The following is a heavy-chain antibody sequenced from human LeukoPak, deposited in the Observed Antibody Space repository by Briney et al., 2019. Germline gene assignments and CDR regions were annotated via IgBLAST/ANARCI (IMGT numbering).Heavy chain of an antibody. D-gene: IGHD1-14*01. CDR3: ARGPIARLYGTLDY. J-gene: IGHJ4*02. Sequence: SETLSLTCAVYGGSFSGYYWSWIRQPPGKGLEWIGEINHSGSTNYNPSLKSRVTISVDTSKDQFSLKLSSVTAADTAVYYCARGPIARLYGTLDYWGQGTLVTVSS. V-gene: IGHV4-34*01. CDR1: GGSFSGYY. CDR2: INHSGST.